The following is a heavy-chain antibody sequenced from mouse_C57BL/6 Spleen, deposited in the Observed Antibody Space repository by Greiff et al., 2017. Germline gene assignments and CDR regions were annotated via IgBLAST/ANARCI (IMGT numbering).Heavy chain of an antibody. CDR3: ARGRVTTVVGDFDY. CDR1: GYTFTSYW. V-gene: IGHV1-50*01. D-gene: IGHD1-1*01. J-gene: IGHJ2*01. CDR2: IDPSDSYT. Sequence: VQLQQPGAELVKPGASVKLSCKASGYTFTSYWMQWVKQRPGQGLEWIGEIDPSDSYTNSNQKFKGKATLTVDTSSSTAYMQLSSLTSEDSAVYYCARGRVTTVVGDFDYWGQGTTLTVSS.